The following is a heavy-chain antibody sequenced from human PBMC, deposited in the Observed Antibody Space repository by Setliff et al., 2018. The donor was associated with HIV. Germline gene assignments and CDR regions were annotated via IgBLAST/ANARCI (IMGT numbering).Heavy chain of an antibody. D-gene: IGHD3-9*01. Sequence: ASVKVSCKASGYTFTSYGISWVRQAPGQGLEWMGWISPATDKTNYAQKLQGRLTMTTDTSTSTAYMDLRSLRSDDTAVYYCARDHGILTGYYTDHWGQGTLVTVSS. CDR3: ARDHGILTGYYTDH. CDR1: GYTFTSYG. V-gene: IGHV1-18*01. J-gene: IGHJ4*02. CDR2: ISPATDKT.